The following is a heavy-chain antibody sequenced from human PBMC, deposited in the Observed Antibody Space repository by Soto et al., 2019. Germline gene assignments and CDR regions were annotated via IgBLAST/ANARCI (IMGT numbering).Heavy chain of an antibody. CDR2: INHSGST. CDR1: GGSFSGYY. V-gene: IGHV4-34*01. Sequence: SETLSLTCAVYGGSFSGYYWSWIRQPPGKGLEWIGEINHSGSTNYNPSLKSRVTISVDTSKNQFSLKLSSVTAADTAVYYCAREVRYYDSSGSSSRYKWFDPWGQGILVTVS. J-gene: IGHJ5*02. CDR3: AREVRYYDSSGSSSRYKWFDP. D-gene: IGHD3-22*01.